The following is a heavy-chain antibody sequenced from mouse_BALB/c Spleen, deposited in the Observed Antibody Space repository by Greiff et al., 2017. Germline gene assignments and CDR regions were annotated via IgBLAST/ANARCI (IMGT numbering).Heavy chain of an antibody. J-gene: IGHJ2*01. D-gene: IGHD1-1*01. CDR3: ARSGYYGSYFDY. CDR1: GYAFSSYW. CDR2: IYPGDGDT. Sequence: QVQLKESGAELVRPGTSVKISCKASGYAFSSYWMNWVKQRPGQGLEWIGQIYPGDGDTNYNGKFKGKATLTADKSSSTAYMHLNSLTSEDSAVYYCARSGYYGSYFDYWGQGTTLTVSS. V-gene: IGHV1-80*01.